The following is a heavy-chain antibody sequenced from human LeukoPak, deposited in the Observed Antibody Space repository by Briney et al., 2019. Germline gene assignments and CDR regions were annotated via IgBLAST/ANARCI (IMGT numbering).Heavy chain of an antibody. J-gene: IGHJ4*02. CDR1: GLTFSSYW. V-gene: IGHV3-7*04. D-gene: IGHD3-16*01. CDR3: ARDSTLSNY. CDR2: IKYDGSET. Sequence: GGCLRLSCAASGLTFSSYWMTWVRQAPGKGLEWVATIKYDGSETYYVDSVRGRFSISRDNAKNSLYLQMNSLSAEDTAVYYCARDSTLSNYWGQGTLVTVSS.